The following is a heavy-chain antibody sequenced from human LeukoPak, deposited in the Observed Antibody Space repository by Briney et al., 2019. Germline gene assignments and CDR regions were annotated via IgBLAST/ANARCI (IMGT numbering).Heavy chain of an antibody. Sequence: SGGSLRLSCAASGFTFSSYSMNWVRQAPGKGLEWVSSISSSSSYIYYADSVKGRFTISRDNAKNSLYLQMNSLRAEDTAVYYCARSPPPLGLQGLGVVVVDVRRSDAFDIWGQGTMVTVSS. CDR3: ARSPPPLGLQGLGVVVVDVRRSDAFDI. J-gene: IGHJ3*02. D-gene: IGHD3-22*01. CDR2: ISSSSSYI. CDR1: GFTFSSYS. V-gene: IGHV3-21*01.